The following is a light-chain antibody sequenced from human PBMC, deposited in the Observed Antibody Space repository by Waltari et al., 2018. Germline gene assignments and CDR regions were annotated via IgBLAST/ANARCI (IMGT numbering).Light chain of an antibody. CDR1: ESIGSNS. CDR2: AAS. J-gene: IGKJ1*01. CDR3: QQYDRSPWT. V-gene: IGKV3-20*01. Sequence: DIVLTQSTGTLSLSPGERATISCRARESIGSNSFAWYQQKPGQGPRLLLYAASNRATGIPDMFSGSGSGTDFTLTISRLESEDFGVYYCQQYDRSPWTFGQGTKVAIE.